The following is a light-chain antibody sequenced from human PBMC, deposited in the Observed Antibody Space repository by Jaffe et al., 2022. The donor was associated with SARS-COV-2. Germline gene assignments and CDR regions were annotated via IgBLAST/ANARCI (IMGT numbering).Light chain of an antibody. CDR1: SLRNYY. V-gene: IGLV3-19*01. CDR3: NSRDSSGTRV. CDR2: GKN. J-gene: IGLJ3*02. Sequence: SSELTQDPAVSVALGQTVRITCQGDSLRNYYASWYQQKPGQAPVLVIYGKNNRPSGIPDRFSGSSSGNTASLTITGAQAEDEADYYCNSRDSSGTRVFGGGTKLTVL.